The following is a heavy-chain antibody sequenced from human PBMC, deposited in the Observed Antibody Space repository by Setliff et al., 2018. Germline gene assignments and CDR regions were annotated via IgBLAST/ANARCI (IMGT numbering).Heavy chain of an antibody. V-gene: IGHV1-69*13. CDR3: ARALGGISAAGNNWLDS. Sequence: SVKVSCKNSGGTFNSFLVSWVRQAPGQGLEWMGGIIPLFGTTKYAQKFQDRITMTADESATTAYMELTSLRSEDTAVYYCARALGGISAAGNNWLDSWGQGTLVTSP. J-gene: IGHJ5*01. CDR1: GGTFNSFL. CDR2: IIPLFGTT. D-gene: IGHD6-13*01.